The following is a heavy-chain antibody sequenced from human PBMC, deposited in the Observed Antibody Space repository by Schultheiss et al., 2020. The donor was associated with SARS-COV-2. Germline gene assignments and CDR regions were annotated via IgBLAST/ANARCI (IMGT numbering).Heavy chain of an antibody. Sequence: SETLSLTCTVSGGSISSYYWSWIRQPPGKGLEWIGYIYYSGSTNYNPSLKSRVTISVDTSKNQFSLKLSSVTAADTAVYYCATSRSGYSRGIDYWGQGTQVTVSS. CDR2: IYYSGST. J-gene: IGHJ4*02. CDR1: GGSISSYY. V-gene: IGHV4-59*08. D-gene: IGHD5-12*01. CDR3: ATSRSGYSRGIDY.